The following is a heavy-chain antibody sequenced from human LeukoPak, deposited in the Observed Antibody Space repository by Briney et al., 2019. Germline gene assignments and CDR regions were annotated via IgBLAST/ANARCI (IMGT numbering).Heavy chain of an antibody. D-gene: IGHD3-22*01. CDR3: ARDLDSCGSDAFDI. CDR2: ISSSSSYI. Sequence: GGSLRLSCAASGFTFSSYSMNWVRQAPGKGLEWVSSISSSSSYIYYADSVKGRFTISRDNAKNSLYLQMNSLRAEDTAVYYCARDLDSCGSDAFDIRGQGTMVTVSS. CDR1: GFTFSSYS. J-gene: IGHJ3*02. V-gene: IGHV3-21*01.